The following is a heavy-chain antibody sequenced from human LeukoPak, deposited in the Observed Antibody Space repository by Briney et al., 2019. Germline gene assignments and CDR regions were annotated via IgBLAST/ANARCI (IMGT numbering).Heavy chain of an antibody. CDR1: GYTFTSYD. V-gene: IGHV1-8*01. D-gene: IGHD3/OR15-3a*01. Sequence: ASVKVSCKASGYTFTSYDVNWVRQATGQGLEWLGWMNPNSGNTGYAQSFQGRVTMTMNTSITTAYMELSSLRSEDTAVYYCARALSWTTESYYYMDVWGKGTTVTVSS. J-gene: IGHJ6*03. CDR2: MNPNSGNT. CDR3: ARALSWTTESYYYMDV.